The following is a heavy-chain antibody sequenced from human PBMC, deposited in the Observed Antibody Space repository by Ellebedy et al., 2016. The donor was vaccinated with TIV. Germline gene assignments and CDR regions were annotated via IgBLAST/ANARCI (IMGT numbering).Heavy chain of an antibody. J-gene: IGHJ3*02. V-gene: IGHV3-43*01. CDR2: ISWDGGST. Sequence: GGSLRLSCEASGFTFDEYPMHWVLKAPGKGLEWVSLISWDGGSTYYADSVKGRFTISRDNSKNSLYLQTNSLRTEHTALYYCAKDIGVGAYDSSGYWDAFDIWGQGTMVTVSS. CDR3: AKDIGVGAYDSSGYWDAFDI. D-gene: IGHD3-22*01. CDR1: GFTFDEYP.